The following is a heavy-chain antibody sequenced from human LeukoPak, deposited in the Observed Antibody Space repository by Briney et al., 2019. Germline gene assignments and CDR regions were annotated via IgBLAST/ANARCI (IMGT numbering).Heavy chain of an antibody. D-gene: IGHD3-10*02. CDR1: GFTFSDNY. CDR3: AELGITMIGGV. CDR2: ISSSGSI. V-gene: IGHV3-11*04. J-gene: IGHJ6*04. Sequence: GGSLRLSCAASGFTFSDNYMSWIRQAPGKGLEWVSYISSSGSIYCADSVKGRFTISRDNAKNSLYLQMNSLRAEDTAVYYCAELGITMIGGVWGKGTTVTISS.